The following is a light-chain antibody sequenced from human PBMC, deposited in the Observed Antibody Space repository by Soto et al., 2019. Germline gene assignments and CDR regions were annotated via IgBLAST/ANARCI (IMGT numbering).Light chain of an antibody. CDR2: GAS. CDR1: QGIRSNH. V-gene: IGKV3-20*01. J-gene: IGKJ4*01. CDR3: QQYGNLPLT. Sequence: EIVLTQSPGTLSLSPGERVTLSCRASQGIRSNHLAWYQQKPGQAPRLLIYGASSRATGIPDRFSGSASGTDFTLTISRLEPEDFAVYYCQQYGNLPLTFGGGTKVEVK.